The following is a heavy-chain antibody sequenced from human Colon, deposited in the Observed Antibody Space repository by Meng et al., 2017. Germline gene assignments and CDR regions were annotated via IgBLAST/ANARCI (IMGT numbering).Heavy chain of an antibody. CDR1: GFTFNSFA. D-gene: IGHD6-19*01. CDR2: ITGGGGVT. V-gene: IGHV3-23*01. CDR3: GKRISGWYYMDY. J-gene: IGHJ4*02. Sequence: EVQLLESGGGLVQLGGSLRLSCAASGFTFNSFAMSWVRQTPGKGLEWVSAITGGGGVTYYADSVKGRFTISRDNSKNTLYLQMNSLRAEDTAVYYCGKRISGWYYMDYWGRGTLVTVSS.